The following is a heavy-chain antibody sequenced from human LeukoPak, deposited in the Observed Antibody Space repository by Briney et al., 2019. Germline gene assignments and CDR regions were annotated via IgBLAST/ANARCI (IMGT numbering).Heavy chain of an antibody. CDR2: IKQDGSEK. D-gene: IGHD2-15*01. J-gene: IGHJ3*02. V-gene: IGHV3-7*01. CDR3: ARWRVVAAMLGAFDI. Sequence: GGSLRLSCAASGFTFSSYWMSWVRQAPGKGLEWVANIKQDGSEKYYVGSVKGRFTISRDNAKNSLYLQMNSLRAEDTAVYYCARWRVVAAMLGAFDIWGQGTMVTVSS. CDR1: GFTFSSYW.